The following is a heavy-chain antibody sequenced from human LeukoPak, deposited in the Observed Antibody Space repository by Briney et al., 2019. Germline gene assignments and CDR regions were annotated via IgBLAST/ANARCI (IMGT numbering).Heavy chain of an antibody. J-gene: IGHJ4*02. D-gene: IGHD4-17*01. Sequence: SETLSLTCTVSGGSISSYYWSWIRQPPGKGLEWIGYIYYSGSTNYNPSLKSRVTISVDTSKNQFSLKLSSVTAADTAVYYCAGVRARATVTLFDYWGQGTLVTVSS. CDR2: IYYSGST. CDR1: GGSISSYY. CDR3: AGVRARATVTLFDY. V-gene: IGHV4-59*01.